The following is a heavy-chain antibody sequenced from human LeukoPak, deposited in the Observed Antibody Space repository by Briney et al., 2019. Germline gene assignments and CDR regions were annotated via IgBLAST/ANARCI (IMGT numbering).Heavy chain of an antibody. CDR3: AGYNYDFWSGYSWFDP. CDR2: IYTSGST. V-gene: IGHV4-4*07. Sequence: SETLSLTXTVSGGSISSYYWSWIRQPAGKGLEWIGRIYTSGSTNYNPSLKSRVTMSVDTSKNQFSLKLSSVTAADTAVYYCAGYNYDFWSGYSWFDPWGQGTLVTVSS. D-gene: IGHD3-3*01. CDR1: GGSISSYY. J-gene: IGHJ5*02.